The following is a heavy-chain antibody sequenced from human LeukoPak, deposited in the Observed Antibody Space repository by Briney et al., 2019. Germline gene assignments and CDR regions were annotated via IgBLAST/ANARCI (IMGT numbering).Heavy chain of an antibody. V-gene: IGHV1-18*01. D-gene: IGHD3-10*01. CDR1: NYTFTSYG. CDR3: ARLPWVGDEYFFDY. J-gene: IGHJ4*02. CDR2: ISAYNANA. Sequence: GASVKVSCKASNYTFTSYGLSWVRQAPGQGLEWMAWISAYNANANYGQKFQDRVTLTTDTSTSTSSMELRSLRSDDTAMYYCARLPWVGDEYFFDYWGQGTLVTVSS.